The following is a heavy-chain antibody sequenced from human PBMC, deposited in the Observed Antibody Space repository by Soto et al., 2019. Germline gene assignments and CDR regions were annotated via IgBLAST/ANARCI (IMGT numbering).Heavy chain of an antibody. D-gene: IGHD3-22*01. CDR1: GFSLSAYGVR. V-gene: IGHV2-5*01. CDR3: AHTKDSSGFLTS. CDR2: IHWNDDK. Sequence: QITLTESAPTLVKPTQTLTLTCSFSGFSLSAYGVRVIWVRKPPGETLEWLALIHWNDDKRYTPYLRSRLTITTDTSKNQVVLTLTNLDPLDTGTYFCAHTKDSSGFLTSWGQGILVTVSS. J-gene: IGHJ5*02.